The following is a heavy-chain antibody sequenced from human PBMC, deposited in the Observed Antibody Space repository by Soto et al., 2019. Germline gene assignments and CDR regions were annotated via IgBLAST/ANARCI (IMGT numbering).Heavy chain of an antibody. CDR2: ISYDGSNK. J-gene: IGHJ4*02. Sequence: QVQLVESGGGVVQPGRSLRLSCAASGFTFSSYAMHWVRQAPGKGLEWVAVISYDGSNKYYADSVKGRFTISRDNSKNTLYLQMNSLRAEDTAVYYCARPPGKDGNWGQGTLVTVSS. V-gene: IGHV3-30-3*01. CDR1: GFTFSSYA. CDR3: ARPPGKDGN. D-gene: IGHD1-26*01.